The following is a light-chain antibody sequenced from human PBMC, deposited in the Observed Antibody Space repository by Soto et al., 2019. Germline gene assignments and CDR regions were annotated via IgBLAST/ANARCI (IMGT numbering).Light chain of an antibody. CDR1: QSISTY. J-gene: IGKJ2*01. Sequence: DLQMTQSPSSLSASVGDRVTLTCRASQSISTYLNWYQQKPGKAPNLLIYAASSLQSGVPSRFSGSGSGTDFTLTISSLQPEDFATYYCQQSYTIPYTFGQGTKLEIK. CDR3: QQSYTIPYT. V-gene: IGKV1-39*01. CDR2: AAS.